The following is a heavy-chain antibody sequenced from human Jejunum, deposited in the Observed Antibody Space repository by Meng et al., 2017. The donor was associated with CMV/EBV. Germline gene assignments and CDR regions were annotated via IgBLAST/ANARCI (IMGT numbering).Heavy chain of an antibody. D-gene: IGHD5-24*01. Sequence: CAASGFTFSSYWMHWVRQAPGKGLVWVSRINSGGSIAYYADAKRRRFTISEDYTKNTQYLKMSSLGAENTAEYCCKRGDGYGMDVWGQGTTVTVSS. CDR2: INSGGSIA. J-gene: IGHJ6*02. V-gene: IGHV3-74*01. CDR3: KRGDGYGMDV. CDR1: GFTFSSYW.